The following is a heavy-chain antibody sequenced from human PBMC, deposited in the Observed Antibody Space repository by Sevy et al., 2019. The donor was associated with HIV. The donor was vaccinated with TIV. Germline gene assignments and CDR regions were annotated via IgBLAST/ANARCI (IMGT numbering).Heavy chain of an antibody. CDR1: GFTFNTYA. CDR3: TKDGLKGDYY. V-gene: IGHV3-23*01. D-gene: IGHD2-21*02. CDR2: ISVSGGST. J-gene: IGHJ4*02. Sequence: GGSLRLSCAASGFTFNTYAMNWVRQAPGKGLEWVSTISVSGGSTSYADSVKGRFTISRDNSKNTLSLQMNSLRAEDTALYYCTKDGLKGDYYWGQGTRVTVSS.